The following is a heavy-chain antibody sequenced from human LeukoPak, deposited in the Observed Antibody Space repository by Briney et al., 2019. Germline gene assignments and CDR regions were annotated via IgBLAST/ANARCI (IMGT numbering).Heavy chain of an antibody. J-gene: IGHJ4*02. CDR3: ARHMIYSYGYSSFDY. D-gene: IGHD5-18*01. CDR1: GGSISSYY. V-gene: IGHV4-59*08. Sequence: PSETLSLTCTVSGGSISSYYWSWIRQPPGKGLEWIGYIYYSGNTNYNPSLKSRVTISVDTSKNQFSLKLSSVTAADTAVYYCARHMIYSYGYSSFDYWGQGTLVTVSS. CDR2: IYYSGNT.